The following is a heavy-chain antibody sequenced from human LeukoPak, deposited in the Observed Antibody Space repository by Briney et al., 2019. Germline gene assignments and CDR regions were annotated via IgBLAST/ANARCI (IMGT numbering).Heavy chain of an antibody. CDR3: ARHNSPNRAFDI. CDR2: TYYRSKWFN. D-gene: IGHD1-20*01. V-gene: IGHV6-1*01. Sequence: SQTLSLTCAISGDSVSSNSAAWNWIRQSPSRGLEWLGRTYYRSKWFNDYAVSVKSRITINPDTSKNQFSLQLNSVTAADTAVYYCARHNSPNRAFDIWGQGTMVTVSS. CDR1: GDSVSSNSAA. J-gene: IGHJ3*02.